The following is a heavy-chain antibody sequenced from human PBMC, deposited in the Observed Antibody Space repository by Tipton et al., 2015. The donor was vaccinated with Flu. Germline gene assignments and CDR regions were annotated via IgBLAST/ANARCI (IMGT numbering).Heavy chain of an antibody. CDR2: VYHIGTT. CDR1: GGSVTSGSYY. Sequence: TLSLTCAVSGGSVTSGSYYWSWIRQPPGKGLEWIGYVYHIGTTNYNPSLKSRVTISLDTSKNQFSLKLRSVTAADTAVYYCARGGVVVAAPYWLAPWGQGTLVTVSS. V-gene: IGHV4-61*01. CDR3: ARGGVVVAAPYWLAP. J-gene: IGHJ5*02. D-gene: IGHD2-15*01.